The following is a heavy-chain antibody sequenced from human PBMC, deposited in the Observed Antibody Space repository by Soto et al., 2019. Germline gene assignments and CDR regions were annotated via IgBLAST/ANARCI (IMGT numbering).Heavy chain of an antibody. Sequence: PGGSLRLSCAASGFTFSSYDMHWVRQATGKGLEWVSAIGTAGDTYYPGSVKGRFTISGENAKNSLYLQMNSLRAGDTAVYYCARALDDYSNYPSYYFDYWGQGTLVTVSS. CDR1: GFTFSSYD. CDR2: IGTAGDT. J-gene: IGHJ4*02. V-gene: IGHV3-13*01. D-gene: IGHD4-4*01. CDR3: ARALDDYSNYPSYYFDY.